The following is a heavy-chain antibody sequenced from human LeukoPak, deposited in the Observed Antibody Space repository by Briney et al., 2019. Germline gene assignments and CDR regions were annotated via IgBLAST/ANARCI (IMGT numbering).Heavy chain of an antibody. V-gene: IGHV3-7*01. CDR1: GFTFSSYW. CDR3: ASDIVVVPDAISYYYMDV. J-gene: IGHJ6*03. Sequence: GGSLRLSCAASGFTFSSYWMSWVRQAPGKGLEWVANIKQDGSEKYYVDSVKGRFTISRDNAKNSLYLQMNSLRAEDTAVYYCASDIVVVPDAISYYYMDVWGKGTTVTVS. D-gene: IGHD2-2*01. CDR2: IKQDGSEK.